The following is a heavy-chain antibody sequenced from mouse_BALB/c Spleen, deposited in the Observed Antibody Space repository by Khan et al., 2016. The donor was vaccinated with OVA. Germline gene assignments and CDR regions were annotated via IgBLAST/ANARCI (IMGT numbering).Heavy chain of an antibody. CDR2: IWAGGGT. CDR1: GFSLSRYN. D-gene: IGHD2-14*01. J-gene: IGHJ4*01. V-gene: IGHV2-6-4*01. CDR3: ARAYYRYDGYDALDY. Sequence: QVQLKESGPGLVAPSQSLSIKCTVSGFSLSRYNIHWVRQPPGKGLEWLGMIWAGGGTDYNSTLKSRLNISKDNSKSHVFLKMNSLQTDDTAMYYCARAYYRYDGYDALDYWGQGTSGTVAS.